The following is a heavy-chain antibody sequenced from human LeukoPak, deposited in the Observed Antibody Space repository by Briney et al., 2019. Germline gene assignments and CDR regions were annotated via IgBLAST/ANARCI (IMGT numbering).Heavy chain of an antibody. J-gene: IGHJ4*02. D-gene: IGHD4-17*01. CDR1: GGTFSSYA. V-gene: IGHV1-69*13. CDR2: IIPIFGTA. Sequence: SVKVSCKASGGTFSSYAISWVRQAPGQGLEWMGGIIPIFGTANYAQKFQGRVTITADESTSTAYMELRSLRSDDTAVYYCARVGSDYVGLWGQGTLVTVFS. CDR3: ARVGSDYVGL.